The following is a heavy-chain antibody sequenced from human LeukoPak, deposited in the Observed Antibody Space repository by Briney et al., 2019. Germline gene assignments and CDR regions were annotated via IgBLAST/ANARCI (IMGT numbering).Heavy chain of an antibody. J-gene: IGHJ4*02. Sequence: ASETLSLTCTVSGGSISSGSYYWSWIRQPAGKGLEWIGRIYTSGSTNYNPSLKSRVTISVDTSKNQFSLKLSSVTAADTAVYYCARGRDGYNYEYYFDYWGQGTLVTVSS. CDR1: GGSISSGSYY. CDR3: ARGRDGYNYEYYFDY. D-gene: IGHD5-24*01. CDR2: IYTSGST. V-gene: IGHV4-61*02.